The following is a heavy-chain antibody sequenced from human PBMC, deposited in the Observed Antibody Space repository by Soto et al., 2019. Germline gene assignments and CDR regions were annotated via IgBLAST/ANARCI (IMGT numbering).Heavy chain of an antibody. CDR3: ATRITVFGLLIPPFDP. V-gene: IGHV4-34*01. D-gene: IGHD3-3*01. CDR1: CGSVNGYS. Sequence: SDTLSLTCAVSCGSVNGYSCSWILQPPRKGLEWIGEINHTGGTHYNPSLKSRVTMSVDTSKNQFSLRLSSVTAADTAIYYCATRITVFGLLIPPFDPWGQGTQVTVSS. J-gene: IGHJ5*02. CDR2: INHTGGT.